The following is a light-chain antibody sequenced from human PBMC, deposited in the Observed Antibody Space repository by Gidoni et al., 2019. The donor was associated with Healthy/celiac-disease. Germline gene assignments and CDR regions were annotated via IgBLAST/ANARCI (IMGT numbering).Light chain of an antibody. J-gene: IGKJ2*01. CDR1: QSVSRN. V-gene: IGKV3-15*01. CDR2: GAS. Sequence: EIVMTQSPATLSVSPGERATLSCRASQSVSRNLAWYQQQPGQAPRLLIYGASTRATGIPARFSGSGSGTEFTLTISSLQSEDFAIYYCQQYNNWPRTFGQGTKLGIK. CDR3: QQYNNWPRT.